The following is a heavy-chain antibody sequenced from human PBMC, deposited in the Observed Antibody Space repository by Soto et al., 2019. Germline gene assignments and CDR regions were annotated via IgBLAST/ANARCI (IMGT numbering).Heavy chain of an antibody. CDR2: IYYSGST. J-gene: IGHJ6*02. CDR3: AREPTQIYYYYGMDV. Sequence: PSETLSLTCTVSGGSISSGDYYWRWIRHPPGKGLEWIGYIYYSGSTYYNPSLESRVTISVDTSKNQFSLKLSSVTAADTAVYYCAREPTQIYYYYGMDVWGQGTTVTVSS. CDR1: GGSISSGDYY. V-gene: IGHV4-30-4*01.